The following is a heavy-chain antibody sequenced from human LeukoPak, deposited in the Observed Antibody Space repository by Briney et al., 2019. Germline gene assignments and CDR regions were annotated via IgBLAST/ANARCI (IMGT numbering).Heavy chain of an antibody. J-gene: IGHJ4*02. Sequence: GGSLRLSCSASGISFDNYSVNWVRQAPGKGLEWVSYIGSGRLIIYFADSVKGRFTISRDNAKDSVSLQMNSLRAEDTAVYYCAKDELRAAGGYFDYWGQGTLVTVSS. CDR2: IGSGRLII. CDR1: GISFDNYS. V-gene: IGHV3-48*04. CDR3: AKDELRAAGGYFDY. D-gene: IGHD6-13*01.